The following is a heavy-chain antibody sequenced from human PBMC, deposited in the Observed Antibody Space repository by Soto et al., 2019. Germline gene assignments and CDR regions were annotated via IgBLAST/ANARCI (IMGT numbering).Heavy chain of an antibody. CDR3: ARGLHSLFDY. J-gene: IGHJ4*02. Sequence: GGSLRLSCAASGFVFSNYGMHWVRQAPGKGLEWLAVIWYDGNNKYYADSVKGRFTISRDNSNNTLYMQMTSLRADDTAVYYCARGLHSLFDYWGQGTLVTVSS. CDR1: GFVFSNYG. D-gene: IGHD2-21*01. V-gene: IGHV3-33*01. CDR2: IWYDGNNK.